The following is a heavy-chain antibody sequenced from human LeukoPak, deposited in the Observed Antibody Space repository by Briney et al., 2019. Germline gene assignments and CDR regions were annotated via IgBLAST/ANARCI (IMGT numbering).Heavy chain of an antibody. CDR2: ISPYNGNT. V-gene: IGHV1-18*04. J-gene: IGHJ6*03. CDR3: AREGSGYYYMDV. CDR1: GYTFTDYY. D-gene: IGHD3-10*01. Sequence: VASVKVSCKASGYTFTDYYLHWVRQAPGQGLEWMGWISPYNGNTNYAQKFQGRVTMTTDTSTRTAYMELRSLRYDDTAVYYCAREGSGYYYMDVWGKGTTVTVSS.